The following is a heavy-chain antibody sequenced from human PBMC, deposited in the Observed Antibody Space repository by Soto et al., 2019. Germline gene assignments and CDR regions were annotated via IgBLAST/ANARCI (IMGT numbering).Heavy chain of an antibody. CDR3: ARGWIEAAGDAFDI. CDR1: GDSVYGNSSA. CDR2: TYYRSKWYN. Sequence: LSLTCAISGDSVYGNSSAWNWIRKSPSRVLEWLGRTYYRSKWYNDYAVSVKSRITVTPYTSKNQFSLQLSSVTPEDTAVYYCARGWIEAAGDAFDIWGHGTMVTVSS. V-gene: IGHV6-1*01. J-gene: IGHJ3*02. D-gene: IGHD6-13*01.